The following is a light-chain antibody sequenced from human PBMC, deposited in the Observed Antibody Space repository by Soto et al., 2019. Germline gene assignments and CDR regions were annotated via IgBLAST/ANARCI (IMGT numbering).Light chain of an antibody. J-gene: IGKJ1*01. CDR1: QYISSF. CDR3: QQGYSTPQT. CDR2: AAS. V-gene: IGKV1-39*01. Sequence: DIQMTQSPSSLSASVGDRVIITCRASQYISSFLNWYQQKPTKAPKLLIYAASSLQSGVPSRFSGSGSGTDFTLTISSLQPEDFATYYCQQGYSTPQTFGQGTKVEIK.